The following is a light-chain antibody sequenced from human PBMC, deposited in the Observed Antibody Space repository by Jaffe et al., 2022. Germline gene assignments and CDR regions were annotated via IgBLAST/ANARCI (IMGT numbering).Light chain of an antibody. V-gene: IGLV2-23*02. CDR2: EVD. CDR3: CSYAGGSTLV. Sequence: QSALTQPASVSGSPGQSITISCTGTNSDVGTYNLVSWYQQHPGKVPKVLIYEVDKWPSGVSSRFSGSKSGNTASLTISELQAEDEADYYCCSYAGGSTLVFGGGTKLTVL. CDR1: NSDVGTYNL. J-gene: IGLJ3*02.